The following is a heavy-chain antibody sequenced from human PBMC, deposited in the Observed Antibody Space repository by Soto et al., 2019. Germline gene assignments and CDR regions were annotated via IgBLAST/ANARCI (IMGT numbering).Heavy chain of an antibody. V-gene: IGHV3-23*01. J-gene: IGHJ3*01. CDR1: GFTFSSYA. CDR2: IGCGGGST. D-gene: IGHD2-15*01. CDR3: ANVCCTGCSSYRGALAF. Sequence: GGSLRLSCAVTGFTFSSYAMCWVRQAPGKGLEWVSVIGCGGGSTYYADSVKGRFTISRDKSRNTLYLQMNSLRAEDTAVYYCANVCCTGCSSYRGALAFWGQGTMVTVSS.